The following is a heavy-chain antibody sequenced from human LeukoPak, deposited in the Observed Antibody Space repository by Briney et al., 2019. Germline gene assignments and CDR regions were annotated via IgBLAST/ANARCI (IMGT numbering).Heavy chain of an antibody. CDR3: ARDTTGTTEKDYDY. J-gene: IGHJ4*02. CDR1: GFTFSSYA. D-gene: IGHD1-1*01. V-gene: IGHV3-23*01. Sequence: GGSLRLSCAASGFTFSSYAMSWVRQAPGKGLEWVSAISGSGGSTYYADSVKGRFTISRDNSKNTLYLQMNSLRAEDTAVYYCARDTTGTTEKDYDYWGQGTLITVSS. CDR2: ISGSGGST.